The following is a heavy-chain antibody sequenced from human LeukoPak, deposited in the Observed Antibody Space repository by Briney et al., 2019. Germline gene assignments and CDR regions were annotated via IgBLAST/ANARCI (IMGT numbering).Heavy chain of an antibody. V-gene: IGHV4-4*07. J-gene: IGHJ6*03. CDR1: GGSISSYY. CDR3: ARDTYDYYYYYMDV. CDR2: IYTSGST. Sequence: SETLSLTCTVSGGSISSYYWSWIRQPAGKGLEWIGRIYTSGSTNYNPSLKSRVTMSVDTSKNQFSLKLSSVTAADTAVYYCARDTYDYYYYYMDVRGKGTTVTISS.